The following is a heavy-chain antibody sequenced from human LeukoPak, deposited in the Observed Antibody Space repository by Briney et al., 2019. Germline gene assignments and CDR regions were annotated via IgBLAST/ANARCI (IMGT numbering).Heavy chain of an antibody. D-gene: IGHD2-2*01. Sequence: PSQTLSLTCTVSGGSISSGGYYWSWIRQHPGKGLEWIGYIYYSGSTYYNPSLKSRVTISVDTSKNQFSLKLSSVTAADTAVYHCARGGCSSTSCYWFDPWGQGTLVTVSS. J-gene: IGHJ5*02. V-gene: IGHV4-31*03. CDR3: ARGGCSSTSCYWFDP. CDR2: IYYSGST. CDR1: GGSISSGGYY.